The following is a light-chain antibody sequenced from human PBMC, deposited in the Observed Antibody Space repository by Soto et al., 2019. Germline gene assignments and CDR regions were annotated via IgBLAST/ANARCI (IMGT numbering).Light chain of an antibody. CDR2: EVS. J-gene: IGLJ1*01. CDR1: SSDVGGYNY. V-gene: IGLV2-8*01. CDR3: SSYAVTNIFV. Sequence: QSVLTQPPSASGSPGQSVTISCTGTSSDVGGYNYVSWYQQHPGKAPKVIIYEVSKRPSGVPDRFSGSKSGSTASLTVSGLQAEDEADYYCSSYAVTNIFVFGTGTNFTVL.